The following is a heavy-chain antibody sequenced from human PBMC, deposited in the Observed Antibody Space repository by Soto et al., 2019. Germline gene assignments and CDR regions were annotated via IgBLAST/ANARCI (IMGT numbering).Heavy chain of an antibody. V-gene: IGHV4-59*01. Sequence: GSLRLSCTVSGGSISSYYWSWIRQPPGKGLEWIGYIYYSGSTNYNPSLKSRVTISVDTSKNQFSLKLSSVTAADTAVYYCARAIAAADAFDIWGQGTMVTVSS. CDR1: GGSISSYY. D-gene: IGHD6-13*01. CDR3: ARAIAAADAFDI. CDR2: IYYSGST. J-gene: IGHJ3*02.